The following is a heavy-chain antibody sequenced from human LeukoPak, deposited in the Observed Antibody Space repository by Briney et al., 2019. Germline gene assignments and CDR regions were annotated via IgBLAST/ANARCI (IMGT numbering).Heavy chain of an antibody. CDR1: GFTVSSNY. D-gene: IGHD6-13*01. CDR2: IYTGGST. Sequence: GGSLRLSCAASGFTVSSNYMSWVRQAPGKGLEWVSVIYTGGSTRYADSVKGRFTISRDNSKNTLYLQMNSLRVEDTAVYYCARGYSSSWYGDWGQGTLVTVSS. J-gene: IGHJ4*02. CDR3: ARGYSSSWYGD. V-gene: IGHV3-66*01.